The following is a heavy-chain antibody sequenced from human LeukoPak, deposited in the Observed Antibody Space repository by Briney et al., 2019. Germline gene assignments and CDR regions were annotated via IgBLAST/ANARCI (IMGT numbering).Heavy chain of an antibody. J-gene: IGHJ3*02. CDR1: GFTFSNYA. V-gene: IGHV3-23*01. CDR3: AREDGDAFDI. CDR2: ISGSGGST. Sequence: GGSLGLSCAASGFTFSNYAMSWVRQAPGKGLEWVSAISGSGGSTYYVDSVKGRFTISRDNAKNSLYLQMNSLRAEDTAVYYCAREDGDAFDIWGQGTMVTVSS.